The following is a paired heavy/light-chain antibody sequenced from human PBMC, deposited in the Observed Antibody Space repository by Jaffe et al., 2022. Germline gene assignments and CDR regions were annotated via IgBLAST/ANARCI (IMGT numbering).Light chain of an antibody. J-gene: IGLJ3*02. CDR3: GSATTTNTLVV. CDR1: SSDVGGYNY. Sequence: QSALTQPASVSGSPGQSITISCTGTSSDVGGYNYVSWYQQHPGKAPKLMIYEVTNRPSGVSNRFSGSKSGNTASLTISGLQAEDEADYYCGSATTTNTLVVFGGGTRLTVL. CDR2: EVT. V-gene: IGLV2-14*01.
Heavy chain of an antibody. D-gene: IGHD2-15*01. J-gene: IGHJ4*02. CDR2: ITTSDTTM. V-gene: IGHV3-11*01. Sequence: QVHLVESGGGLVKPGGSLRLSCAASGFTFSGYYMSWIRQAPGKGLEWVSYITTSDTTMYYADSFKGRFTISRDNAKNSLYLHMNSLRAEDTAVYYCARVRGYCRGGGCYGYYFDYWGQGTLVTVSS. CDR3: ARVRGYCRGGGCYGYYFDY. CDR1: GFTFSGYY.